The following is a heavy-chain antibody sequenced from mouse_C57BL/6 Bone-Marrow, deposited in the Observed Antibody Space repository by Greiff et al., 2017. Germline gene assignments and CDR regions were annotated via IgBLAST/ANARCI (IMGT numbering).Heavy chain of an antibody. V-gene: IGHV1-61*01. D-gene: IGHD4-1*01. CDR1: GYTFTSYW. Sequence: VQLQQSGAELARPGSSVKLSCKASGYTFTSYWMDWVKQRPGQGLEWIGNIYPSDSETHYNQKFKDKATLTVDKSSSTAYMQLSSLTSEDSAVYYGARWGWDEDYAMDYWGQGTSVTVSS. J-gene: IGHJ4*01. CDR3: ARWGWDEDYAMDY. CDR2: IYPSDSET.